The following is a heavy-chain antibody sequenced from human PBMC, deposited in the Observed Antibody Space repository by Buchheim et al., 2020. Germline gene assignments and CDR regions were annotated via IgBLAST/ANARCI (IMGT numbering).Heavy chain of an antibody. CDR3: ARQGVGSYYFDY. Sequence: QLQLQESGPGLVKPSETLSLTCTVSGGSISSSSYYWGWIRQPPGKGLEWIGSIYYSGSTYYNPSLKSRVTISVDPSQNQFSLKLSSVTAADTAVYYCARQGVGSYYFDYWGQGTL. J-gene: IGHJ4*02. CDR1: GGSISSSSYY. D-gene: IGHD1-26*01. V-gene: IGHV4-39*01. CDR2: IYYSGST.